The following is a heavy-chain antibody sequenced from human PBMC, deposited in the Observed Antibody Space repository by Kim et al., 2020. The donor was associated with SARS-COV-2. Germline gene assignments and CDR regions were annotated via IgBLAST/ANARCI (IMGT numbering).Heavy chain of an antibody. V-gene: IGHV4-4*07. CDR3: ARDRDYYYYGMDV. Sequence: FNPSLNSRVIMSLDPSRSQFSLRLRSVTAADTAMYYCARDRDYYYYGMDVWGQGTTVTVSS. J-gene: IGHJ6*02.